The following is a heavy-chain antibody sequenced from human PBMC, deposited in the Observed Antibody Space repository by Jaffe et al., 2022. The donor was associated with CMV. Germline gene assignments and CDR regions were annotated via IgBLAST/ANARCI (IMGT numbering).Heavy chain of an antibody. Sequence: EVQLVESGGGLVQPGGSLRLSCAASGFTFSSYEMNWVRQAPGKGLEWVSYISSSGSTIYYADSVKGRFTISRDNAKNSLYLQMNSLRAEDTAVYYCAREYGSGSYYMDVWGKGTTVTVSS. J-gene: IGHJ6*03. V-gene: IGHV3-48*03. CDR2: ISSSGSTI. CDR1: GFTFSSYE. D-gene: IGHD3-10*01. CDR3: AREYGSGSYYMDV.